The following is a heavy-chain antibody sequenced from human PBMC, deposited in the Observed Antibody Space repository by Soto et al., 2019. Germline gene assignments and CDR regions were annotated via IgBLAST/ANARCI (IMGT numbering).Heavy chain of an antibody. CDR2: IISDSGTI. V-gene: IGHV3-48*01. J-gene: IGHJ6*03. CDR1: GFTFSNYP. CDR3: ASDWFYMDV. Sequence: GGSLRLSCAASGFTFSNYPMNWVRQAPGKGLVWFSYIISDSGTIYYADSVKGRFSFSRDNAKNSLFLQMNSLRVEDTAVYYCASDWFYMDVWGKGTSVTVSS. D-gene: IGHD3-9*01.